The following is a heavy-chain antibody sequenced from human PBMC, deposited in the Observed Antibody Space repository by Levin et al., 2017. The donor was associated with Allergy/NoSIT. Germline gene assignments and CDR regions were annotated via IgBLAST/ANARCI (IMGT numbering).Heavy chain of an antibody. CDR2: ISGSGGST. D-gene: IGHD2-2*02. Sequence: GESLKISCAASGFTFSSYAMSWVRQAPGKGLEWVSAISGSGGSTYYADSVKGRFTISRDNSKNTLYLQMNSLRAEDTAVYYCAKEYCSSTSCYTNYFDYWGQGTLVTVSS. J-gene: IGHJ4*02. CDR1: GFTFSSYA. CDR3: AKEYCSSTSCYTNYFDY. V-gene: IGHV3-23*01.